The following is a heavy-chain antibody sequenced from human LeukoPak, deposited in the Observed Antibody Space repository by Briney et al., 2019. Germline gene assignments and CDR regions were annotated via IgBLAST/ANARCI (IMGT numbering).Heavy chain of an antibody. CDR1: GYTFTGYY. D-gene: IGHD5-12*01. CDR3: ASTYDSDYYYYYYMDV. Sequence: AASVKVSCKASGYTFTGYYMHWVRQAPGQGLEWVGGIIPIFGTANYAQKFQGRVTITTDESTSTAYMELSSLRSEDTAVYYCASTYDSDYYYYYYMDVWGKGTTVTVSS. CDR2: IIPIFGTA. V-gene: IGHV1-69*05. J-gene: IGHJ6*03.